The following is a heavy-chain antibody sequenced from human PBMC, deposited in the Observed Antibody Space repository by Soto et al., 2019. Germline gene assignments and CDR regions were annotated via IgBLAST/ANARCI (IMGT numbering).Heavy chain of an antibody. CDR3: ARDFGVVTLYGMDV. CDR2: INPNSGGT. Sequence: ASVKVSCKASGYTFTGYYMHWVRQAPGQGLEWMGWINPNSGGTNYAQKFQGWVAMTRDTSISTAYMELRRLRSDDTAVYYCARDFGVVTLYGMDVWGQGTTVTVSS. D-gene: IGHD3-3*01. CDR1: GYTFTGYY. J-gene: IGHJ6*02. V-gene: IGHV1-2*04.